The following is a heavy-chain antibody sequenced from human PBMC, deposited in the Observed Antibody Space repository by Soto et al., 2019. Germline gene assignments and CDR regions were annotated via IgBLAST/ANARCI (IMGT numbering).Heavy chain of an antibody. J-gene: IGHJ4*02. CDR3: ARRDVYGSGSYSFDY. Sequence: QVQLVQSGAEVKKPGASVKVSCKASGYTFTNYAMHWVRQAPGQRLEWMGWINAAIGNTKYSQKFQGSVTITRDTSANTAYMALRSLRSEDTAVYYCARRDVYGSGSYSFDYWGQGTLVTVSS. V-gene: IGHV1-3*01. CDR1: GYTFTNYA. D-gene: IGHD3-10*01. CDR2: INAAIGNT.